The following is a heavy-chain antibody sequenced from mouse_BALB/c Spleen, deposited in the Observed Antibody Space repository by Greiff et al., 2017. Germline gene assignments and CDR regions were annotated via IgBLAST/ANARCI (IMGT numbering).Heavy chain of an antibody. CDR2: INPSNGGT. Sequence: QVQLQQSGAELVKPGASVKLSCKASGYTFTSYYMYWVKQRPGQGLEWIGEINPSNGGTNFNEKFKSKATLTVDKSSSTAYMQLSSLTSEDSAVYYCTRNSLLTGARGFAYWGQGTLVTVSA. J-gene: IGHJ3*01. CDR1: GYTFTSYY. CDR3: TRNSLLTGARGFAY. V-gene: IGHV1S81*02. D-gene: IGHD1-2*01.